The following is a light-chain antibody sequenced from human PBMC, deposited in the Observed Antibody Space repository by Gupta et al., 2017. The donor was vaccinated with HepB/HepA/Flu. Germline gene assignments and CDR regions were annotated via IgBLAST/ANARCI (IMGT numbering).Light chain of an antibody. V-gene: IGKV3-15*01. CDR2: GAS. CDR1: QSLNNN. Sequence: EMVLTQSPATLSLSPGERATLSCRASQSLNNNLAWYQQKPGQAPTLLIYGASTRATGVPARFSGGGYGTEFTLTISGRQSEDFAVYYCQQDNNWPPWTFGQGTKVEIK. CDR3: QQDNNWPPWT. J-gene: IGKJ1*01.